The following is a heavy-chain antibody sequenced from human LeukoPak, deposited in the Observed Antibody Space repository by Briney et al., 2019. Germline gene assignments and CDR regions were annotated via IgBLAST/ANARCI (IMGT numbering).Heavy chain of an antibody. CDR3: AEGGSYWVY. D-gene: IGHD1-26*01. CDR1: GGSFSGYY. J-gene: IGHJ4*02. V-gene: IGHV4-59*01. CDR2: IYYSGST. Sequence: SETLSLTCAVYGGSFSGYYWSWIRQPPGKGLEWIGYIYYSGSTNYNPSLKSRVTISVDTSKNQFSLKLSSVTAADTAVYYCAEGGSYWVYWGQGTLVTVSS.